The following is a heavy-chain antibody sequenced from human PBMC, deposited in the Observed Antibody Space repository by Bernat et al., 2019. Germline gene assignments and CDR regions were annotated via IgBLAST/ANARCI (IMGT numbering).Heavy chain of an antibody. J-gene: IGHJ4*02. CDR1: GGSISSYY. V-gene: IGHV4-59*01. CDR2: IYYSGTT. CDR3: ARGYCSGGSCYVPFDN. D-gene: IGHD2-15*01. Sequence: QVQLQESGPRLVKPSETLSLTCTVSGGSISSYYWSWIRQPPGKGLEWIGCIYYSGTTDYNPPLKSRVAISVDTSKNQFSLKLSSVTAADTAVYYCARGYCSGGSCYVPFDNWGQGTLVTVSS.